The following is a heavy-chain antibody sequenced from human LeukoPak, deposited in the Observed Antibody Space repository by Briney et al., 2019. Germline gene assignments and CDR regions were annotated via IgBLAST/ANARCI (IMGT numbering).Heavy chain of an antibody. CDR1: GFSFSYYG. J-gene: IGHJ3*02. V-gene: IGHV3-21*01. CDR2: ISSNTNYI. Sequence: GGSLRLSCAASGFSFSYYGMNWVRQTPGKGLEWVSSISSNTNYIDYVDSVKGRFTISRDNAQNSFYLQMNSLRAEDTAVYYCARERSGVMVREAFDIWGQGKMVTVSS. D-gene: IGHD3-10*01. CDR3: ARERSGVMVREAFDI.